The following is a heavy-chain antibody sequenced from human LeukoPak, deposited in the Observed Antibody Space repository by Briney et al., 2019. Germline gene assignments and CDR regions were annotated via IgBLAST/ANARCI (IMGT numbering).Heavy chain of an antibody. CDR3: ARERYCSGGNCFVTYYYGMDV. J-gene: IGHJ6*02. Sequence: EASVKVSCKAYGGSFSSYAISWVRQAPGQGLEWMGGIMPIFGTANYAQKVQARVTITAGASPSTAYMELSSLRSEDTAVYYCARERYCSGGNCFVTYYYGMDVWGQGTTVTVS. D-gene: IGHD2-15*01. CDR1: GGSFSSYA. CDR2: IMPIFGTA. V-gene: IGHV1-69*13.